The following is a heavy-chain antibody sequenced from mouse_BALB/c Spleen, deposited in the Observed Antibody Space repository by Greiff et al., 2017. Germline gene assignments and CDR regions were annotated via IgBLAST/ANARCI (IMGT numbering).Heavy chain of an antibody. D-gene: IGHD4-1*01. CDR3: ARLLTDY. V-gene: IGHV5-12-1*01. CDR2: ISSGGGST. Sequence: EVHLVESGGGLVKPGGSLKLSCAASGFAFSSYDMSWVRQTPEKRLEWVAYISSGGGSTYYPDSVKGRFTISRDNAKNTLYLQMSSLKSEDTAMYYCARLLTDYWGQGTSVTVSS. J-gene: IGHJ4*01. CDR1: GFAFSSYD.